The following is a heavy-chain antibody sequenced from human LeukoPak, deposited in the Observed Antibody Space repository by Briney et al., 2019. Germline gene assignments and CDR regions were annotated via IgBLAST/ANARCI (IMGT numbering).Heavy chain of an antibody. CDR3: ARASSPYMIEASIQH. Sequence: PGGSLRLSCAASGFTFSSYGMHWVRQAPGKGLEWVAVIWYDGSNKYYADSVKGRFTISRDNSKNTLYLQMNSLRAEDTAVYYCARASSPYMIEASIQHWGQGTLVTVSS. J-gene: IGHJ1*01. CDR1: GFTFSSYG. V-gene: IGHV3-33*01. D-gene: IGHD3-16*01. CDR2: IWYDGSNK.